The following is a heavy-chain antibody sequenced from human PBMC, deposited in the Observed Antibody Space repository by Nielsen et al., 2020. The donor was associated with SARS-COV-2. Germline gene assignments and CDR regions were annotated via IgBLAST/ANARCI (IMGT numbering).Heavy chain of an antibody. CDR3: ARGGGGMDV. V-gene: IGHV3-53*01. CDR2: IYSDGST. CDR1: GFTVSRYN. J-gene: IGHJ6*02. D-gene: IGHD3-16*01. Sequence: GGSLRLSCAAPGFTVSRYNMNWVRQAPGKGLEWVSIIYSDGSTYYAGSAKGRLTISRDNSKNTLYLQMNSLRAEDTAVYYCARGGGGMDVWGQGTTVTVSS.